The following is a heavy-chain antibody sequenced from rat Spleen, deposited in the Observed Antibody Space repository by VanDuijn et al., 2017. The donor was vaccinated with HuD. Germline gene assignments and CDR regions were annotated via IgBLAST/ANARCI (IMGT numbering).Heavy chain of an antibody. Sequence: EVQLVESDGGLVQPGRSLKLSCAASGFTFSDYYMAWVLQAPTKGLEWVATISYDGSSTYYRDSVKGRFIISRDNAKSTLYLQMDSLRSEDTATYYCTTDPLTTEGMEVMDAWGQGVMVTVSS. CDR3: TTDPLTTEGMEVMDA. CDR1: GFTFSDYY. J-gene: IGHJ2*01. CDR2: ISYDGSST. V-gene: IGHV5-20*01. D-gene: IGHD1-11*01.